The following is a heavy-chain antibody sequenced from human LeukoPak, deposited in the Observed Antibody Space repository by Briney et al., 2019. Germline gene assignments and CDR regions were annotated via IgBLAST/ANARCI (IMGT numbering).Heavy chain of an antibody. V-gene: IGHV1-69*13. J-gene: IGHJ4*02. Sequence: GASVKVSCKASGGTFSSYAISWERQAPGQGLEWMGGIIPIFGTANYAQKFQGRVTITADESTSTAYMELSSLRSEDTAVYYCARDPKEYQLLLPYFDYWGQGTLVTVSS. D-gene: IGHD2-2*01. CDR3: ARDPKEYQLLLPYFDY. CDR2: IIPIFGTA. CDR1: GGTFSSYA.